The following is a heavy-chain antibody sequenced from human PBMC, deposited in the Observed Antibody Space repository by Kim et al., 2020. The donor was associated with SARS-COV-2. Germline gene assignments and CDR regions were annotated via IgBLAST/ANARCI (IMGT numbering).Heavy chain of an antibody. D-gene: IGHD1-26*01. CDR1: GGSISSGSYY. CDR2: IYTSGST. V-gene: IGHV4-61*02. CDR3: AREVGATILKVWFDP. Sequence: SETLSLTCTVSGGSISSGSYYWSWIRQPAGKGLEWIGRIYTSGSTNYNPSLKSRVTISVDTSKNQFSLKLSSVTAADTAVYYCAREVGATILKVWFDPWGQGTLVTVSS. J-gene: IGHJ5*02.